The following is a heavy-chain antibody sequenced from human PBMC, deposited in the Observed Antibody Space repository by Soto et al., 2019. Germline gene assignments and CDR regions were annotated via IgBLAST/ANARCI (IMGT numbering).Heavy chain of an antibody. CDR1: GYTFTSYY. V-gene: IGHV1-46*03. CDR3: ATVAVRWWYLNDAFDI. CDR2: INPSGGST. D-gene: IGHD2-15*01. J-gene: IGHJ3*02. Sequence: GASVKVSCKASGYTFTSYYMHWVRQAPGQGLEWMGIINPSGGSTSYAQKFQGRVTMTRDTSTSTVYMELSSLRSEDTAVYYCATVAVRWWYLNDAFDIWGQGTMVTVSS.